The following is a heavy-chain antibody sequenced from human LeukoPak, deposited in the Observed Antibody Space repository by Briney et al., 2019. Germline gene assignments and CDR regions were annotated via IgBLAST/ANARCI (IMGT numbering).Heavy chain of an antibody. CDR3: ARHYYDRSDCYSFDY. Sequence: PSETLSLTCTVSGGSISGYYWSWIREPPGKGLEWIGYIFSSGSTNYNPSLKSRVTISEDTSVNQFSLKLTSVTAADTAVYYCARHYYDRSDCYSFDYWGQGILVTVSS. D-gene: IGHD3-22*01. J-gene: IGHJ4*02. CDR1: GGSISGYY. V-gene: IGHV4-59*08. CDR2: IFSSGST.